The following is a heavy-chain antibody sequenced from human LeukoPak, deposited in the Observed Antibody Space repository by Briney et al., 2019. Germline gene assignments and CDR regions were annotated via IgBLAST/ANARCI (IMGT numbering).Heavy chain of an antibody. D-gene: IGHD3-10*01. CDR2: ISYDGSNK. J-gene: IGHJ4*02. V-gene: IGHV3-30*03. CDR1: GFTFSSYG. CDR3: GSGSYLYYFGY. Sequence: PGGSLRLSCAASGFTFSSYGMHWVRQAPGKGLEWVAVISYDGSNKYYADSVKGRFTISRDNSKNTLYLQMNSLRAEDTAVYYCGSGSYLYYFGYWGQGTLVTVSS.